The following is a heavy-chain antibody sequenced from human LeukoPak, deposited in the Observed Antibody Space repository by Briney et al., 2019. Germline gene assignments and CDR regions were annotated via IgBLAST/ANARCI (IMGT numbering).Heavy chain of an antibody. D-gene: IGHD6-13*01. J-gene: IGHJ6*02. V-gene: IGHV3-66*01. CDR2: IYSGGSA. Sequence: GGSLRLSCAASGFTVSSNYMSWVRQAPGKGLEWVSVIYSGGSAYYADSVKGRFTNSRDNSKNTLYLQMNSLRAEDTAVYYCARGPIAAAGKGPWDYYYGMDVWGQGTTDTVSS. CDR1: GFTVSSNY. CDR3: ARGPIAAAGKGPWDYYYGMDV.